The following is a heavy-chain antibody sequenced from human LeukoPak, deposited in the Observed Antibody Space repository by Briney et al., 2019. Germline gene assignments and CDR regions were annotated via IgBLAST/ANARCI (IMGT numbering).Heavy chain of an antibody. D-gene: IGHD3-10*01. J-gene: IGHJ4*02. CDR1: GFTFSSYG. V-gene: IGHV3-33*08. CDR3: ARDVYYYGSGIGY. CDR2: IWYDGSNK. Sequence: GGSLRLSCAASGFTFSSYGMHWVRQAPGKGLEWVAVIWYDGSNKYYADSVKGRFTISRDNSKNTLYLQMNSLRAEDTAVYYCARDVYYYGSGIGYWGQGTLVTVSS.